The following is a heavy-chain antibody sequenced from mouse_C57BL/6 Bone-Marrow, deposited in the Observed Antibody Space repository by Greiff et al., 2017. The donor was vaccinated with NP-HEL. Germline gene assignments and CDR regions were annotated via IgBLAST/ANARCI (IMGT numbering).Heavy chain of an antibody. V-gene: IGHV5-9-1*02. J-gene: IGHJ3*01. Sequence: EVMLVESGEGLVKPGGSLKLSCAASGFTFSSYAMSWVRQTPEKRLEWVAYISSGGDYIYYAATVKGRFTISRDNARNTLYLQMSSLKSEDTAMYYCTRASGSSPPFAYWGQGTLVTVSA. CDR2: ISSGGDYI. CDR3: TRASGSSPPFAY. D-gene: IGHD1-1*01. CDR1: GFTFSSYA.